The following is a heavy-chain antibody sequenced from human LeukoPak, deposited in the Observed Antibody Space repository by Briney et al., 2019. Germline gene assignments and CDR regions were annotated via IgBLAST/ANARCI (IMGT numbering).Heavy chain of an antibody. CDR2: ISSSGSTI. V-gene: IGHV3-48*03. CDR3: ARDTNGDGWFDP. CDR1: GFTFSSYE. J-gene: IGHJ5*02. D-gene: IGHD4-17*01. Sequence: GGSLRLSCAASGFTFSSYEVNWVRQAPGKGLEWVSYISSSGSTIYYADSVKGRFTISRDNAKNSLYLQMNSLRAEDTSVYYCARDTNGDGWFDPWGQGTLVTASS.